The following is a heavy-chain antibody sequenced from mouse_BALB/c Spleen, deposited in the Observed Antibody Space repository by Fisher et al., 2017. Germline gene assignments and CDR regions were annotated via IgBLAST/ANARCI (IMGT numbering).Heavy chain of an antibody. D-gene: IGHD1-1*01. V-gene: IGHV1-9*01. CDR3: ARLTTVGDWYFDV. Sequence: KFKGKATFTADTSSNTAYMQLSSLTSEDSAVYYCARLTTVGDWYFDVWGAGTTVTVSS. J-gene: IGHJ1*01.